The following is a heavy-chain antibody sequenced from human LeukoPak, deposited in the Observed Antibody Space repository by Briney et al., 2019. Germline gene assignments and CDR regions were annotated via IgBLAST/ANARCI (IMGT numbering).Heavy chain of an antibody. CDR3: ARDLPMVRGVIGY. CDR2: IYTSGST. D-gene: IGHD3-10*01. Sequence: SETLSLTCTVSGGSISSGSYYWSWIRQPAGKGLEWIGRIYTSGSTNYNPSLKSRVTISVDTSKNQFSLKLSSVSAADTAVYYCARDLPMVRGVIGYWGQGTLVTVSS. J-gene: IGHJ4*02. CDR1: GGSISSGSYY. V-gene: IGHV4-61*02.